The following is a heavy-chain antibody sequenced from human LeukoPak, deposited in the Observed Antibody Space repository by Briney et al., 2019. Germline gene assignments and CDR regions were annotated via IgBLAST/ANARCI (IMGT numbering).Heavy chain of an antibody. D-gene: IGHD5-18*01. CDR2: IYSGGST. V-gene: IGHV3-66*01. Sequence: GGSLRLSCAASGFSVSSNYMSWVRQAPGKGLEWVSVIYSGGSTYYADSVKGRFTISRDNSKNTLYLQMNTLRAEDTAVYYCARDLGYNYGYVGAFDIWGQGALVTVSS. CDR3: ARDLGYNYGYVGAFDI. CDR1: GFSVSSNY. J-gene: IGHJ4*02.